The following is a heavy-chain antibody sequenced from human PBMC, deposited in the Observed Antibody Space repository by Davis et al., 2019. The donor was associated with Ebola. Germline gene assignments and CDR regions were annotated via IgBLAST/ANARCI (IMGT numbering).Heavy chain of an antibody. D-gene: IGHD2-15*01. V-gene: IGHV3-13*01. CDR2: IGTAGDT. CDR3: ARGLGYCSGGSCYYYYGMDV. CDR1: GFTFSSYA. J-gene: IGHJ6*02. Sequence: GGSLRLSCAASGFTFSSYAMSWVRQAPGKGLEWVSAIGTAGDTYYPGSVKGRFTISRENAKNSLYLQMNSLRAEDTAVYYCARGLGYCSGGSCYYYYGMDVWGQGTTVTVSS.